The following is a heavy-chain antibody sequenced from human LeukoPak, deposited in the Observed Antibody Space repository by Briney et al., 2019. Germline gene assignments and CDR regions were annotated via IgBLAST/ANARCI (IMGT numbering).Heavy chain of an antibody. CDR1: GFTVSSNY. J-gene: IGHJ5*02. CDR3: ARDPDCYDSSFSLGFDP. Sequence: GGSLRLSCAASGFTVSSNYMSWVRQAPGKGLEWVSVIYSGGSTYYADSVKGRFTISRDNSKNTLYLQMNSLRAEDTAVYYCARDPDCYDSSFSLGFDPWGQGTLVTVSS. D-gene: IGHD3-22*01. V-gene: IGHV3-53*01. CDR2: IYSGGST.